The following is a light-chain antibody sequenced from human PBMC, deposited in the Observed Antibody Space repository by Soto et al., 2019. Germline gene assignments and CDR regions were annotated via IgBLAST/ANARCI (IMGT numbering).Light chain of an antibody. CDR1: PSVTNF. Sequence: EVVMTHSPATLSVSPCERATLSFSASPSVTNFLAWYQQKPGQAPRLLIYGAFNRATGIPARFSGSGSGTDFTLTISSLEPEDSAVYYCQQRNVWPPVTFGQGTRLEIK. CDR3: QQRNVWPPVT. CDR2: GAF. J-gene: IGKJ5*01. V-gene: IGKV3-11*01.